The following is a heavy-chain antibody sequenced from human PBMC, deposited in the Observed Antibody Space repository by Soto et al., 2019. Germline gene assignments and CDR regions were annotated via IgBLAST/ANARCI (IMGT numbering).Heavy chain of an antibody. D-gene: IGHD6-13*01. CDR3: AREGDPGYSSSWYPADY. CDR2: ISAYNGNT. V-gene: IGHV1-18*01. CDR1: GYTFTSYG. Sequence: QVQLVQSGAEVKKPGASVKVSCKASGYTFTSYGISWVRQAPGQGLEWMGWISAYNGNTNYAQKLQGRVTMTTDTSTSTDYMELRSLRSDDTAVYYCAREGDPGYSSSWYPADYWGQGTLVTVSS. J-gene: IGHJ4*02.